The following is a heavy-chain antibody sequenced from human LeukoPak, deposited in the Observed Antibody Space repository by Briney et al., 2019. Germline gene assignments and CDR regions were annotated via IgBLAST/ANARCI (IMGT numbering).Heavy chain of an antibody. CDR1: GFTFSNYA. V-gene: IGHV3-23*01. D-gene: IGHD2-15*01. Sequence: GGSLRLSWAAAGFTFSNYAMSWVRQAPGKGLEWVSVISGSGGSAYHADSVKGRFTISRGNSNNTLYLQMNSLRAEDTAIYYCAKVRSAVVAAATNYWGQGTLVTVSS. CDR2: ISGSGGSA. J-gene: IGHJ4*02. CDR3: AKVRSAVVAAATNY.